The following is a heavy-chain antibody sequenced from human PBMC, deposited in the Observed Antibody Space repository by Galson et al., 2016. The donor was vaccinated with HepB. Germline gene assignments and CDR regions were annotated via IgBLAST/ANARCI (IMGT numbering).Heavy chain of an antibody. CDR3: ARHPWGSSWYYPFDY. Sequence: SLRLSCAASRFTFSDYAMHWVRQAPGKGLEWVAVISYDGTNKFYAASVKGRFTISRDNFKNTLYLQMNSLRAEDTAVYYCARHPWGSSWYYPFDYWGQGTLVSVSS. D-gene: IGHD6-13*01. V-gene: IGHV3-30-3*01. CDR2: ISYDGTNK. CDR1: RFTFSDYA. J-gene: IGHJ4*02.